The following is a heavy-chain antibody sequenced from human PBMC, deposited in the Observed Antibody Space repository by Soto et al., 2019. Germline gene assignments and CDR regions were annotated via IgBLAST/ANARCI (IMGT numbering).Heavy chain of an antibody. J-gene: IGHJ5*02. CDR1: GGSFSGYY. CDR2: INHSGST. V-gene: IGHV4-34*01. D-gene: IGHD2-15*01. Sequence: SETLSLTCAVYGGSFSGYYWSWIRQPPGKGLEWIGEINHSGSTNYNPSLKSRVTISVDTSKNQFSLKLSSVTAADTAVYYCARTVVVVVAAFNNWFDPWGQGTLVTGS. CDR3: ARTVVVVVAAFNNWFDP.